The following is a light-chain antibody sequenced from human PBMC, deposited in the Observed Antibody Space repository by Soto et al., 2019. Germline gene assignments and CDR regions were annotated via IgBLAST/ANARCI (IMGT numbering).Light chain of an antibody. CDR2: TTN. CDR1: SSNIGTSS. Sequence: QSVLTQPHSASGTPGQRVTISCSGSSSNIGTSSVHWFQQLPGTAPKLLISTTNQRPSGVPERFSGSKSGTSASLAISGLQSEDEADYYCAEWDDSLNGHVFGTGTKVIVL. J-gene: IGLJ1*01. V-gene: IGLV1-44*01. CDR3: AEWDDSLNGHV.